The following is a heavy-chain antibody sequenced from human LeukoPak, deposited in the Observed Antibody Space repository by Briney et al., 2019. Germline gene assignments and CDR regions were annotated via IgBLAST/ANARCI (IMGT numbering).Heavy chain of an antibody. CDR3: ARRHESSGYDY. D-gene: IGHD3-22*01. Sequence: TSETLSLTCAVYGGSFSGYYWTWIRQPPGKGLEWIGEINHSGSTNYNPSLKSRVTISVDTSKNQFSLKLSSVTAADTAVYYCARRHESSGYDYWGQGTLVTVSS. CDR2: INHSGST. CDR1: GGSFSGYY. V-gene: IGHV4-34*01. J-gene: IGHJ4*02.